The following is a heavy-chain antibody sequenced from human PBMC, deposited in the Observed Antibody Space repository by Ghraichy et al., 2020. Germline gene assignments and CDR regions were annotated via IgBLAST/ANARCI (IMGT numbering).Heavy chain of an antibody. J-gene: IGHJ6*03. V-gene: IGHV4-34*01. CDR1: GGSFSGYY. CDR2: INHSGST. D-gene: IGHD2-15*01. CDR3: ARRGEYCSGGSCPYYYYYMDV. Sequence: SETLSLTCAVYGGSFSGYYWSWIRQPPGKGLEWIGEINHSGSTNYNPSLKSRVTISVDTSKNQFSLKLSSVTAADTAVYYCARRGEYCSGGSCPYYYYYMDVWGKGTTVTVSS.